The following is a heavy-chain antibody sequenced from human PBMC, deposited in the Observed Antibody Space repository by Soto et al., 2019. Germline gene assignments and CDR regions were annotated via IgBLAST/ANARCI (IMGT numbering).Heavy chain of an antibody. D-gene: IGHD1-1*01. CDR2: INPNSGGT. Sequence: ASVKVSCKAFGYTFTGDHIHWVRQAPGQGLEWMGWINPNSGGTNYAQKFQGWVTMTRDTSISTAYMELSRLRSDDTAVYYCASGGPTTGTPPKDYYYGLDVWGQGTTVTVSS. J-gene: IGHJ6*02. V-gene: IGHV1-2*04. CDR1: GYTFTGDH. CDR3: ASGGPTTGTPPKDYYYGLDV.